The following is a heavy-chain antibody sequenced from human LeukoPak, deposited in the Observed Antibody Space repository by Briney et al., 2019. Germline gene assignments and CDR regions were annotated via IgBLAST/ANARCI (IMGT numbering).Heavy chain of an antibody. CDR3: ASLLVAGVAGVDY. J-gene: IGHJ4*02. V-gene: IGHV3-7*03. CDR1: GFTFSSFW. CDR2: IKQDGSER. Sequence: PGGSLRLSCAASGFTFSSFWMNWVRQAPGKGLEWVANIKQDGSERNYVDSVNGRSTISRDNAKNSLFLQMNSLRVEDTAVYYCASLLVAGVAGVDYWGQGTLVTVSS. D-gene: IGHD6-19*01.